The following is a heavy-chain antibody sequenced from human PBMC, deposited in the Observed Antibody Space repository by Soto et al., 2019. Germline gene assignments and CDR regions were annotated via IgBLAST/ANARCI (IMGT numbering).Heavy chain of an antibody. CDR1: GFSLTTSGVG. D-gene: IGHD3-3*01. Sequence: QITLNESGPTVVRPTEPLTLTCRFSGFSLTTSGVGVGWIRQSPGKAPEWLALIYWDDDKRYSASLKSRLTITKDTSKNQVVLTVSDLDPTDTATYYCAHRVLRTVFGLVTTTAIDFDFWGQGTPVSVSS. J-gene: IGHJ4*02. V-gene: IGHV2-5*02. CDR2: IYWDDDK. CDR3: AHRVLRTVFGLVTTTAIDFDF.